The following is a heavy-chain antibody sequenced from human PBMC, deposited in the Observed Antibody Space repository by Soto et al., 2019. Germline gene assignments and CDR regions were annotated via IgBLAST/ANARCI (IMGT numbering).Heavy chain of an antibody. CDR2: ISYDGSLQ. CDR3: VSDRGYGHASVPYS. Sequence: QAQLVESGGGVVQPGRSLRLSCAASGFAFSSYGMHWVRQAPGTGLEWVAVISYDGSLQHYADSVKGRFTISRDNSKNMVLLQISSLRAEDTAVYYWVSDRGYGHASVPYSWGQGTLVSVSS. J-gene: IGHJ4*02. CDR1: GFAFSSYG. D-gene: IGHD5-18*01. V-gene: IGHV3-30*03.